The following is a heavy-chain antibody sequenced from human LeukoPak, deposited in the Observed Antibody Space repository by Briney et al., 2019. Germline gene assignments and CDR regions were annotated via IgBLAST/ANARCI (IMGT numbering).Heavy chain of an antibody. CDR3: ARTDSSNWYGVPVY. J-gene: IGHJ4*02. D-gene: IGHD6-13*01. CDR1: GGSINSNY. CDR2: VSYSGDT. Sequence: PSETLSLTCTVSGGSINSNYWSWIRQPPGKRLEWIGYVSYSGDTNYHPSLQSRVSISVDRSKNQFSLKLNSVTAADTAVYYCARTDSSNWYGVPVYWGQGTLVTVSS. V-gene: IGHV4-59*12.